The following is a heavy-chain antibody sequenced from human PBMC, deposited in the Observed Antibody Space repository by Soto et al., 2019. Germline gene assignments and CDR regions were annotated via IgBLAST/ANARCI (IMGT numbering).Heavy chain of an antibody. D-gene: IGHD6-19*01. CDR2: IKQDGSEK. J-gene: IGHJ3*02. Sequence: LRLSCAASGFTFSSYWMSWVRQAPGKGLEWVANIKQDGSEKYYVDSVKGRFTISRDNAKNSLYLQMNSLRAEDTAVYYCARDSHYSSGWESLDAFDIWGQGTMVTVPS. CDR3: ARDSHYSSGWESLDAFDI. CDR1: GFTFSSYW. V-gene: IGHV3-7*03.